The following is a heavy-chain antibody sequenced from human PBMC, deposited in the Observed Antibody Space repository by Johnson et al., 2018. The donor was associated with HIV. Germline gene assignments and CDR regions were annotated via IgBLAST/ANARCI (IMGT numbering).Heavy chain of an antibody. CDR1: GFTFSSYD. Sequence: VQLVESGGGLVQPGGSLRLSCAASGFTFSSYDMHWVRQATGKGLEWVSAIGTAGDTYYPGSVKGRFTISRENAKNSLYLQMNSLRAGDTAVYYCARGGRKWELLGDDAFDIWGQGTMVTGSS. CDR2: IGTAGDT. J-gene: IGHJ3*02. CDR3: ARGGRKWELLGDDAFDI. V-gene: IGHV3-13*01. D-gene: IGHD1-26*01.